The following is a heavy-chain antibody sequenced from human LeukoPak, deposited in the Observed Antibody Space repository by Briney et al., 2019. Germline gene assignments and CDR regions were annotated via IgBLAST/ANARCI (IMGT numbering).Heavy chain of an antibody. Sequence: SETLSLTCTVSGDSISSYYRSWIRQPPGKGLEWIGYIYYSGSTNHNPSLKSRVTISVDTSKNQFSLKLSSVTAADTAVYYCARRGVARYFDDWYFDLWGRGTLVTVSS. CDR3: ARRGVARYFDDWYFDL. J-gene: IGHJ2*01. D-gene: IGHD3-9*01. V-gene: IGHV4-59*01. CDR1: GDSISSYY. CDR2: IYYSGST.